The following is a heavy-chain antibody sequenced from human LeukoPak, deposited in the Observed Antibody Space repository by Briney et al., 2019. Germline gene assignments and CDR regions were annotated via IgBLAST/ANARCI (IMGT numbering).Heavy chain of an antibody. V-gene: IGHV3-7*01. D-gene: IGHD3-3*01. CDR1: GFTFSSYW. CDR2: IKQDGSEK. J-gene: IGHJ4*02. Sequence: GGSLRLSCAASGFTFSSYWMSWVRQAPGTGLEWVANIKQDGSEKYYVDSVKGRFTISRDNAKNSLYLQMNSLRAEDTAVYYRAAQSGYYDFWSGYSPRPFDYWSQGTLVTVSS. CDR3: AAQSGYYDFWSGYSPRPFDY.